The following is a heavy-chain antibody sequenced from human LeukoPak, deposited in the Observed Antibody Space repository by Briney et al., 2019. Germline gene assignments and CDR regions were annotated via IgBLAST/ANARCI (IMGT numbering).Heavy chain of an antibody. CDR3: ARLKVWYGSSWREGGGWFDP. V-gene: IGHV4-59*08. CDR2: IYYSGST. J-gene: IGHJ5*02. CDR1: GDSISGYY. Sequence: SETLSLTCTVSGDSISGYYWSWIRQPPGKGLEWIGYIYYSGSTNYNPSLKSRVTISVDTSKNQFSLKLSSVTAADTAVYYCARLKVWYGSSWREGGGWFDPWGQGTLVTVSS. D-gene: IGHD6-13*01.